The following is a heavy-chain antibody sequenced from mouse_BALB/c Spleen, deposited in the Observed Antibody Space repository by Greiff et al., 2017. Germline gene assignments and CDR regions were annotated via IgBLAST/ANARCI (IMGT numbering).Heavy chain of an antibody. V-gene: IGHV5-17*02. Sequence: EVQVVESGGGLVQPGGSRKLSCAASGFTFSSFGMHWVRQAPEKGLAWVAYISSGSSTIYYADTVKGRFTISRDNPKNTLFLQMASLRSEDTAMYYCARGGLRSFAYWGQGTLVTVSA. CDR2: ISSGSSTI. CDR3: ARGGLRSFAY. J-gene: IGHJ3*01. CDR1: GFTFSSFG. D-gene: IGHD2-4*01.